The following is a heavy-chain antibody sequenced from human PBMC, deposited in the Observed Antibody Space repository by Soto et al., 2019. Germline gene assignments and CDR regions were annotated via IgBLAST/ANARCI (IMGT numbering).Heavy chain of an antibody. CDR2: IVVGSDNT. J-gene: IGHJ6*02. Sequence: SVKVSCKASGFTFTSSAVQWVRQARGQRLEWIGWIVVGSDNTNYAQKFQERVTITADESTSTAYMELSSLRSDDTAVYYCAREDRDRETGLVPAAIDGMDVWGQGTTVTVSS. D-gene: IGHD2-2*01. CDR1: GFTFTSSA. CDR3: AREDRDRETGLVPAAIDGMDV. V-gene: IGHV1-58*01.